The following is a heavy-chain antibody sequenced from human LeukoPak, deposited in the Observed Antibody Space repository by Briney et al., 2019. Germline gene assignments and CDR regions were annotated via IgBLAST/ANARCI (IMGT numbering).Heavy chain of an antibody. D-gene: IGHD2-15*01. V-gene: IGHV4-38-2*02. CDR1: GYSISSGYY. CDR3: ARGDCSGGSCYYYYYLDV. CDR2: IYHSGST. J-gene: IGHJ6*03. Sequence: SETLSLTCTVSGYSISSGYYWGWIRQPPGKGLEWIGSIYHSGSTYYNPSLKSRVTISVDTSKNQFSLKLSSVTAADTAVYYCARGDCSGGSCYYYYYLDVWGKGTTVTISS.